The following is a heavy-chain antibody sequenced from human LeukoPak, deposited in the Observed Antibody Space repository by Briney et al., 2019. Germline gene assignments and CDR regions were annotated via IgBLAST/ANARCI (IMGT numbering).Heavy chain of an antibody. CDR3: ARRVKLGYCSSTSCFTLPDAFDI. CDR2: IDPSDSYT. V-gene: IGHV5-10-1*01. D-gene: IGHD2-2*02. Sequence: GESLQISSKGSGYSFTSYWISWVRHMPGKGREWMGRIDPSDSYTNYSPSFQGHVTISADKSISTAYLQWNSLKASDTAMYYCARRVKLGYCSSTSCFTLPDAFDIWGQGTMVTVSS. CDR1: GYSFTSYW. J-gene: IGHJ3*02.